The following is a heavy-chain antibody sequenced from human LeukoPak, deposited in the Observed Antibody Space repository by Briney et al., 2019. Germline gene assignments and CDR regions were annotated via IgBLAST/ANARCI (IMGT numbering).Heavy chain of an antibody. CDR1: GGSISSGSYY. D-gene: IGHD6-19*01. CDR2: LYASGST. Sequence: PSETLSLTCTVSGGSISSGSYYWSWIRQPAGKGLEWIGRLYASGSTYYNPSLKSRVTISVDTSKNQFSLKLISVTAADTAVYYCARGLLNSAGWYKFDYWGQGTLVTVSS. J-gene: IGHJ4*02. V-gene: IGHV4-61*02. CDR3: ARGLLNSAGWYKFDY.